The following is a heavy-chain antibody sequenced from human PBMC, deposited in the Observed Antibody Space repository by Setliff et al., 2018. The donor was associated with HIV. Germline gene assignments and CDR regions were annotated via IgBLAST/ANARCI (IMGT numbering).Heavy chain of an antibody. CDR1: GGSFSEYY. D-gene: IGHD5-12*01. CDR3: ARGATLLPGYSDRWEYFYMDV. CDR2: INHSGST. J-gene: IGHJ6*03. V-gene: IGHV4-34*01. Sequence: SETLSLTCAVYGGSFSEYYWSWIRQSPGKGLEWIGEINHSGSTHYNPPLKSRATISVDTSKNQFSLRLNSVTAADTAVYYCARGATLLPGYSDRWEYFYMDVWGKGTTGTVSS.